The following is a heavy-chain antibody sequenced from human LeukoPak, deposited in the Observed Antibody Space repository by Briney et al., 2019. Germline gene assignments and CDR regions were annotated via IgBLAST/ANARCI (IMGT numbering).Heavy chain of an antibody. CDR2: ISTSSSYI. CDR1: RFTFSTYS. Sequence: GRSLRLSCAASRFTFSTYSMNWVRQAPGKGLEWVSFISTSSSYIYYADSVKGRFTISRDNARNSVYLQMNSLRAEDTAVYYCARDPGSTQTLHDAFDIWGQGTMVTVSS. J-gene: IGHJ3*02. CDR3: ARDPGSTQTLHDAFDI. D-gene: IGHD1-26*01. V-gene: IGHV3-21*01.